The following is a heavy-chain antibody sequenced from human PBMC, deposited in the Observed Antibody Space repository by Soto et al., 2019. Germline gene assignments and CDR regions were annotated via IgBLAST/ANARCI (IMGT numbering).Heavy chain of an antibody. J-gene: IGHJ6*01. D-gene: IGHD3-3*01. CDR1: GFTFSSYG. CDR3: AKGGDYDFWSGYYGGNYYYYGMDV. Sequence: QVQLVESGGGVVQPGRSLRLSCAASGFTFSSYGMHWVRQAPGKGLEWVAVISYDGSNKYYADSVKGRFTISRDNSKNTLYLQMNSLRAEDTAVYYCAKGGDYDFWSGYYGGNYYYYGMDVW. V-gene: IGHV3-30*18. CDR2: ISYDGSNK.